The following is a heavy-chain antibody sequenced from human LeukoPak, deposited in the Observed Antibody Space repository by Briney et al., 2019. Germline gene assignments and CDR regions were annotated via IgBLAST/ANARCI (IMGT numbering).Heavy chain of an antibody. CDR2: IYDSGST. J-gene: IGHJ3*02. D-gene: IGHD2-15*01. Sequence: SETLSLTCTVSGASIRSGDYYWSWIRQPPGKGLEWIGYIYDSGSTYYNPSLRSRITISVDTSENRFSLKLSSVTATDTAVYYCARDCSGGSCYGAFDIWGQGTMVTVSS. CDR3: ARDCSGGSCYGAFDI. CDR1: GASIRSGDYY. V-gene: IGHV4-30-4*01.